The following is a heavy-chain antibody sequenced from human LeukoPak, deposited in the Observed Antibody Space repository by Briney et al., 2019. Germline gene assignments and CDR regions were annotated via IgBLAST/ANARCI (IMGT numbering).Heavy chain of an antibody. V-gene: IGHV4-39*07. CDR2: INHSGNT. CDR3: ARAPTFGYWFEP. CDR1: DDSISNNNYY. Sequence: PSETLSLTCTVSDDSISNNNYYWGWIRQPPGKGLEWIGEINHSGNTNYNPSLKSRVTMSVDTSKNLFSLKLNSVTAADTAVYYCARAPTFGYWFEPWGQGTLVTVSS. D-gene: IGHD3-10*02. J-gene: IGHJ5*02.